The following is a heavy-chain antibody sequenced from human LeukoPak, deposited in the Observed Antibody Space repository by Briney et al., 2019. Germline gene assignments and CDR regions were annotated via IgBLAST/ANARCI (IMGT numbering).Heavy chain of an antibody. Sequence: PGESLKISCKGSGYIFTNYWIAWVRQMPGKGLGWMGIIYPDDSDTRYSPSFQGQVTISADKSISTAYLQWSSLKASDTAMYYCARRSYYDSGGYYYDFWGQGTLVTVSS. V-gene: IGHV5-51*01. CDR3: ARRSYYDSGGYYYDF. J-gene: IGHJ4*02. D-gene: IGHD3-22*01. CDR2: IYPDDSDT. CDR1: GYIFTNYW.